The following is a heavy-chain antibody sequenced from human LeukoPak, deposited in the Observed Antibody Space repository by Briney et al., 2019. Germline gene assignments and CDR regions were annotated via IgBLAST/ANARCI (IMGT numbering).Heavy chain of an antibody. J-gene: IGHJ4*02. V-gene: IGHV1-46*01. CDR3: ARDRRYYDFWSGLNY. CDR1: GYTFTSYY. D-gene: IGHD3-3*01. CDR2: INPSGGST. Sequence: ASVKVSCTASGYTFTSYYMHWVRQAPGQGLEWMGIINPSGGSTSYAQKFQGRVTMTRDTSTSTVYMELSSLRSEDTAVYYCARDRRYYDFWSGLNYWGQGTLVTVSS.